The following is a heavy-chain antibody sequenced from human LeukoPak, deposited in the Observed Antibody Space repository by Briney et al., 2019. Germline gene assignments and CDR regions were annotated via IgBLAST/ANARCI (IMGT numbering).Heavy chain of an antibody. CDR1: GGSISSGGYS. CDR3: ARRRAVAGTWGFDY. D-gene: IGHD6-19*01. Sequence: SSETLSLTCAVSGGSISSGGYSWSWIRQPPGKGLEWIGSIYYSGSTYYNPSLKSRVTISVDTSKNQFSLKLSSVTAADTAVYYCARRRAVAGTWGFDYWGQGTLVTVSS. V-gene: IGHV4-39*01. CDR2: IYYSGST. J-gene: IGHJ4*02.